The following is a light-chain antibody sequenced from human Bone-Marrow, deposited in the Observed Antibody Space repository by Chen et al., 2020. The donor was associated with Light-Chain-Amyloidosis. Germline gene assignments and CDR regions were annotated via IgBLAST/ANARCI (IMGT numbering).Light chain of an antibody. CDR1: NIGSTS. J-gene: IGLJ3*02. V-gene: IGLV3-21*02. Sequence: SYVLTQPSSVSVAPGQTATIACGGNNIGSTSMHWYQPTPGQAPLLVVYDESDRPSGIPERLSGSNSGNTATLTISRVEAGDEADYYCQVWDRSSDRPVFGGGTKLTVL. CDR3: QVWDRSSDRPV. CDR2: DES.